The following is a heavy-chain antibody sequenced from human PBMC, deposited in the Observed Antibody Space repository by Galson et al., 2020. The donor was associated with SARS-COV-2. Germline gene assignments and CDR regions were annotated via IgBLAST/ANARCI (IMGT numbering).Heavy chain of an antibody. V-gene: IGHV1-2*04. J-gene: IGHJ3*02. CDR1: GYTFTGYY. CDR3: ARDNDHDAFDI. Sequence: ASVKVSCKASGYTFTGYYIHWVRQAPGQGLEWMGWINPNSGGTTYAQNFQDWVTMTRDTSISTAYMEMSRVRSDDTAVYYCARDNDHDAFDIWGQGTMVTVSS. D-gene: IGHD1-1*01. CDR2: INPNSGGT.